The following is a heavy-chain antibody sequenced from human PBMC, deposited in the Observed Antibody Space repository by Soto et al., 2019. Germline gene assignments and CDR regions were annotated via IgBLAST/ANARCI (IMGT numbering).Heavy chain of an antibody. CDR2: INAGNGNT. J-gene: IGHJ3*02. Sequence: ASVKVSCKASGYTFTSYAMHWVRQAPGQRLEWMGWINAGNGNTKYSQKFQGRVTITRDTSASTAYMELSSLRSEDTAVYYCARVGGGQWLVISRDAFDIWGQGTMVTVSS. V-gene: IGHV1-3*01. D-gene: IGHD6-19*01. CDR3: ARVGGGQWLVISRDAFDI. CDR1: GYTFTSYA.